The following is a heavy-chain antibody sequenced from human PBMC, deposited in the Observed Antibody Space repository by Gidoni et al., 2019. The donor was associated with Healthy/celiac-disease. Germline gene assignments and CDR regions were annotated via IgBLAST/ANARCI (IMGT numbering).Heavy chain of an antibody. CDR3: ARDFAGYSSSWYPYYYYYYMDV. V-gene: IGHV3-30*03. CDR1: GFTFSSYG. D-gene: IGHD6-13*01. Sequence: QVQLVESGGGVVQPGRSLRLSWAASGFTFSSYGMHWVRQAPGKGLEWVAVISYDGSNKYYADSVKGRFTISRDNSKNTLYLQMNSLRAEDTAVYYCARDFAGYSSSWYPYYYYYYMDVWGKGTTVTVSS. J-gene: IGHJ6*03. CDR2: ISYDGSNK.